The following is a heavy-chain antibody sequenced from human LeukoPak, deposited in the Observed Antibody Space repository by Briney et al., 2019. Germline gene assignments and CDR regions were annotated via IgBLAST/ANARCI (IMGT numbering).Heavy chain of an antibody. Sequence: ASVKVSCKVSGYTLTELSMHWVRQAPGQGLEWMGWINPNSGGTNYAQKFQGRVTMTRDTSISTAYMELSRLRSDDTAVYYCARTAKQLADAFDIWGQGTMVTVSS. CDR3: ARTAKQLADAFDI. CDR1: GYTLTELS. J-gene: IGHJ3*02. V-gene: IGHV1-2*02. CDR2: INPNSGGT. D-gene: IGHD6-6*01.